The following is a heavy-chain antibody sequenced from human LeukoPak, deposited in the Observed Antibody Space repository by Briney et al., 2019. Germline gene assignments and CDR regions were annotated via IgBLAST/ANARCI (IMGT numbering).Heavy chain of an antibody. D-gene: IGHD6-19*01. CDR2: INPDSGGT. Sequence: ASVKVSCKASGYPFTGYYMHWLRQAPGQGLEWVGRINPDSGGTNHAQKFQGRVTMTRDTSISTAYMDLSRLRSDDTAIYYCARDSSIAVAGDDYWGQGTLVTVS. CDR1: GYPFTGYY. V-gene: IGHV1-2*06. CDR3: ARDSSIAVAGDDY. J-gene: IGHJ4*02.